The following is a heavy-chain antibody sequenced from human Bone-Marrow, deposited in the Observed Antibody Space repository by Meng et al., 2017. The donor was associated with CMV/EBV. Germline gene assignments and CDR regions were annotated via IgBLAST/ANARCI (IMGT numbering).Heavy chain of an antibody. Sequence: SETLSLICTVSGGSISSSSYYWGWIRQPPGKGLEWRGEINHSGSTNYNPSLKSRVTISVDTSKNQFSLEMSSVTAADTAVHYCARTCNGAGCDPAGTDVWGQGTAVPVSS. CDR3: ARTCNGAGCDPAGTDV. V-gene: IGHV4-39*07. CDR1: GGSISSSSYY. D-gene: IGHD2-8*02. CDR2: INHSGST. J-gene: IGHJ6*02.